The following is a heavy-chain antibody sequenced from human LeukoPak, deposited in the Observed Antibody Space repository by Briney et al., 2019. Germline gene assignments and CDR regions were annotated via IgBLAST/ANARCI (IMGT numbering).Heavy chain of an antibody. CDR2: IYYSGST. J-gene: IGHJ3*02. CDR3: ARDSYYYDSSGSQGDAFDI. CDR1: GGSISSYY. V-gene: IGHV4-59*01. Sequence: PSETLSLTCTVSGGSISSYYWSWIRQPPGKGLEWIGYIYYSGSTNYNPSLKSRVTISVDTSKNQFSLKLSSVTAADTAVYYCARDSYYYDSSGSQGDAFDIWGQGTMVTVSS. D-gene: IGHD3-22*01.